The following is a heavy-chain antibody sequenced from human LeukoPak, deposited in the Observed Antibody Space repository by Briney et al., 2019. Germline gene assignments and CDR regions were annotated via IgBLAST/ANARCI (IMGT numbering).Heavy chain of an antibody. CDR1: GYTFTGYY. J-gene: IGHJ4*02. V-gene: IGHV1-18*04. D-gene: IGHD3-22*01. CDR2: ISVYNGNT. Sequence: ASVKVSCKASGYTFTGYYMHWVRQAPGQGLEWMGWISVYNGNTNYAQKLQGRVTMTTDTSTSTAYMELRSLRSDDTAVYYCARIKWYYYDSSGLFDYWGQGTLVTVSS. CDR3: ARIKWYYYDSSGLFDY.